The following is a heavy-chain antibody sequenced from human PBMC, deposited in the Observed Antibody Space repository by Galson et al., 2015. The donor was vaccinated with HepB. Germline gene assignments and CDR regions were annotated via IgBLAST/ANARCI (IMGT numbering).Heavy chain of an antibody. J-gene: IGHJ3*02. CDR2: TYYRSQWSD. CDR1: GDSVSSNTAA. V-gene: IGHV6-1*01. Sequence: CAISGDSVSSNTAAWNWIRQSPSRGLEWLGRTYYRSQWSDDYAVSVKSRMIVSPDTSRNQFSLQLTSVILEDTAAYFCAREVAGTGAFDIWGQGTVVTVS. D-gene: IGHD6-19*01. CDR3: AREVAGTGAFDI.